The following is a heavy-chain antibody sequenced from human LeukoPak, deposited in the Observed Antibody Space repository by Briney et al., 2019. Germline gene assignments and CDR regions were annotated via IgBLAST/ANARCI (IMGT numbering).Heavy chain of an antibody. J-gene: IGHJ6*03. V-gene: IGHV3-21*01. Sequence: GGSLRLSCAASGFTFSSYSMNWVRQAPGKGLEWASSISSSSSYIYYADSVKGRFTISRDNAKNSLYLQMNSLRAEDTAVYYCARGESATNYYYMDVWGKGTTVTVSS. CDR2: ISSSSSYI. CDR1: GFTFSSYS. CDR3: ARGESATNYYYMDV. D-gene: IGHD3-10*01.